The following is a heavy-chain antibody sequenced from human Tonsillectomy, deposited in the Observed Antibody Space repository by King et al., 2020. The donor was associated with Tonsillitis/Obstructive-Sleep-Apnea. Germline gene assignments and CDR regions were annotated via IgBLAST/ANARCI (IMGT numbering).Heavy chain of an antibody. CDR3: AKDHGYCSGGSCYSDWYFDL. CDR2: ISGSGGST. Sequence: VQLVESGGGLVQPGGSLRLSCAASGFTFSSYAMSWVRQAPGKGLEWVSAISGSGGSTYYADSVKDRFTISRDNSKNTLYLQMNSLRAEDTAVYYCAKDHGYCSGGSCYSDWYFDLWGRGTLVTVSS. J-gene: IGHJ2*01. CDR1: GFTFSSYA. D-gene: IGHD2-15*01. V-gene: IGHV3-23*04.